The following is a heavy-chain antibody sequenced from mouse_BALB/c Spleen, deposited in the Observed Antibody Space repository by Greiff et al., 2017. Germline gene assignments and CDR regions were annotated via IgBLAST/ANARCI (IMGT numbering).Heavy chain of an antibody. CDR2: IRNKANGYTT. CDR3: ARDLPYGYDAKDY. V-gene: IGHV7-3*02. CDR1: GFTFTDYY. Sequence: EVKLVESGGGLVQPGGSLRLSCATSGFTFTDYYMSWVRQPPGKALEWLGFIRNKANGYTTEYSASVKGRFTISRDNSQSILYLRMNTLRAEDSATYYCARDLPYGYDAKDYWGQGTLVTVSA. D-gene: IGHD2-2*01. J-gene: IGHJ3*01.